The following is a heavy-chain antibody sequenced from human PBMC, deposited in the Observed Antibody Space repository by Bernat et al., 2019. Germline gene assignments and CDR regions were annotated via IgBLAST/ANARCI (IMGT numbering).Heavy chain of an antibody. CDR1: GYSISSGYY. CDR3: ARDPWFDP. V-gene: IGHV4-38-2*02. Sequence: QVQLQQWGAGLLKPSETLSLTCAVSGYSISSGYYWGWIRQPPGKGLEWIGSISHSGSAYYNPSLGSRVTISIDTSKNHFSLRLTSETAADTAVYYCARDPWFDPWGQGTLVTVSS. CDR2: ISHSGSA. J-gene: IGHJ5*02.